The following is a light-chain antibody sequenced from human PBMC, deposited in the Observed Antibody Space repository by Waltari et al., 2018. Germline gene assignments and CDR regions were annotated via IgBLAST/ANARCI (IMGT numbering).Light chain of an antibody. CDR2: DAS. V-gene: IGKV3-11*01. CDR1: QSVSSY. CDR3: QQRSNGLT. Sequence: EIVLTQSPATLSLSPGERAPLPCRASQSVSSYLAWYQQKPGQAPRLLIYDASNRATGIPARFSGSGSGTDFTLTISSLEPEDFAVYYCQQRSNGLTFGGGTKVEIK. J-gene: IGKJ4*01.